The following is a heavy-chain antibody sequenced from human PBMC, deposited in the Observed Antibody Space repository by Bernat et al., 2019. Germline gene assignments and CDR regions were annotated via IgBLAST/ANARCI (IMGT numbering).Heavy chain of an antibody. V-gene: IGHV3-21*05. CDR3: ARGGGFGVVPLDY. CDR1: GFTFSSYS. CDR2: ISSSSYI. J-gene: IGHJ4*02. D-gene: IGHD3-3*01. Sequence: EVQLVESGGGLVKPGGSLRLSCAASGFTFSSYSMNWVRQAPGKGLERVSYISSSSYIYYADSVKGRFTISRDNAKNSLYLQMNSLRAEDTAVYYCARGGGFGVVPLDYWGQGTLVTVSS.